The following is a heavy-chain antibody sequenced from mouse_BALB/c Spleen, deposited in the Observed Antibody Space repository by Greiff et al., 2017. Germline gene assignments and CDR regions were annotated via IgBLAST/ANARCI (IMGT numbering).Heavy chain of an antibody. D-gene: IGHD4-1*01. CDR3: ARDGTGFAY. Sequence: VQLKQSGAELVRPGALVKLSCKASGFNIKDYYMHWVKQRPEQGLEWIGWIDPENGNTIYDPKFQGKASITADTSSNTAYLQLSSLTSEDTAVYYCARDGTGFAYWGQGTLVTVSA. V-gene: IGHV14-1*02. CDR1: GFNIKDYY. CDR2: IDPENGNT. J-gene: IGHJ3*01.